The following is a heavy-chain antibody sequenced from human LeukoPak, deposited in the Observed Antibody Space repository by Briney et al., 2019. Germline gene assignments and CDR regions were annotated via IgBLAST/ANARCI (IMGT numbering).Heavy chain of an antibody. V-gene: IGHV1-18*01. CDR3: VRDYDISGPQKNFFDY. CDR1: GYTFTSYG. D-gene: IGHD3-22*01. CDR2: ISAYNGNT. Sequence: ASVKVSCKASGYTFTSYGISWVRQAPGQGLEWMGWISAYNGNTNYAQKLQGRVTMTRNTSISTAYMELSSLRSEDTAVYYCVRDYDISGPQKNFFDYWGQGTLVTVSS. J-gene: IGHJ4*02.